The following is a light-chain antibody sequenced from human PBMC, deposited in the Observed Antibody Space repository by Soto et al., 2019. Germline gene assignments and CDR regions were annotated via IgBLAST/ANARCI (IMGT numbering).Light chain of an antibody. J-gene: IGLJ1*01. CDR1: SSNIGSDY. CDR3: AAWDGSLPGYG. Sequence: QSVLTQPPSASGTPGQRVTISCSGSSSNIGSDYVFWYQQLPGTAPKLLIYMNDQRPSGVPDRFSGSKSGTSGSLAIRGLRSEDEADYYCAAWDGSLPGYGLGTGTKLTVL. V-gene: IGLV1-47*01. CDR2: MND.